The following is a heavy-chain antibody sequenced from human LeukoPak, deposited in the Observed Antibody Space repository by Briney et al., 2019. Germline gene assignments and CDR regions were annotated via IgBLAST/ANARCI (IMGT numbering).Heavy chain of an antibody. J-gene: IGHJ4*02. D-gene: IGHD3-10*01. V-gene: IGHV4-59*01. Sequence: PSETLSLTCTVSGDSISSYYWNWVRQSPGKGLEWIGYIYYSGSTNCDPSLKSRVTISIDTSKNQFSLKLRSVTAADTAVYYCAREVLIVRGLRWDYWGQGTLVTVSS. CDR3: AREVLIVRGLRWDY. CDR2: IYYSGST. CDR1: GDSISSYY.